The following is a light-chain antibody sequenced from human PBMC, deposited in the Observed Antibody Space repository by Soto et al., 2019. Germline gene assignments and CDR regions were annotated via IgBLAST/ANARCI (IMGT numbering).Light chain of an antibody. CDR1: QGISSY. CDR3: QQLNSYLGS. J-gene: IGKJ4*01. Sequence: DIQLTQSPSFLSASVGDRVTITCRASQGISSYLAWYQQKPGKAPKLLIYAASTLQSGVPSRFSGSGSGTEFTLPIRSLQPEDFATYYCQQLNSYLGSFGGGTKVEIK. CDR2: AAS. V-gene: IGKV1-9*01.